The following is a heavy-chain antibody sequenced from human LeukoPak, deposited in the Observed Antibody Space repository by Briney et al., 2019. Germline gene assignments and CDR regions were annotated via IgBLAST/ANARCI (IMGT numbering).Heavy chain of an antibody. D-gene: IGHD3-22*01. CDR2: IYYSGST. CDR1: GGPTTSYY. CDR3: ARDTSGYRRGSFDY. V-gene: IGHV4-59*01. J-gene: IGHJ4*02. Sequence: SDTLSLTCTVSGGPTTSYYWSWIRQPPGKGLEWIGYIYYSGSTNYNPSLKSRVTISVDTSKNQFSLKLSSLTAADTAVYYCARDTSGYRRGSFDYWGRGTLVTVSS.